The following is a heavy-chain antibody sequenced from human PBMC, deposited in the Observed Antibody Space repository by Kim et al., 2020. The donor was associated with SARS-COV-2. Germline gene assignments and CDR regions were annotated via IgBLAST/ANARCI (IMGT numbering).Heavy chain of an antibody. V-gene: IGHV3-48*04. D-gene: IGHD4-17*01. J-gene: IGHJ4*02. Sequence: STIYYADSVKRRFTISRDNAKNSLYLQMNSLRAEDTAVYYCAGDYGEFDYWGQGTLVTVSS. CDR3: AGDYGEFDY. CDR2: STI.